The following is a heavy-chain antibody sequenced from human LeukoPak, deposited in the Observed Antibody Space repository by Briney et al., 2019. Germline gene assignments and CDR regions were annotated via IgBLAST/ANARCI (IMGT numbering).Heavy chain of an antibody. D-gene: IGHD6-19*01. Sequence: SETLSLTCTVSGGSISSLYWSWIRQPPGKGLEWIGXXXXXXSTNYNPSLKSPVAISIDTSKNHFSLRLSSVTTADTAVYYCARAPLMHSGWYQSDYYYGMDVWGQGTTVTVSS. CDR3: ARAPLMHSGWYQSDYYYGMDV. J-gene: IGHJ6*02. CDR2: XXXXXST. V-gene: IGHV4-59*11. CDR1: GGSISSLY.